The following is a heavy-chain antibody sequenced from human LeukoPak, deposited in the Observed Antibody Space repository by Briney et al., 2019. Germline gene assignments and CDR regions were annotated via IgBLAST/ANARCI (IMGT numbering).Heavy chain of an antibody. CDR3: AKENYYGMDA. J-gene: IGHJ6*02. V-gene: IGHV3-74*01. CDR1: GLTFSSYW. CDR2: INRDGSIT. Sequence: GGSLRLSCAASGLTFSSYWMHWVRQAPGKGLVWVSRINRDGSITSYGDSVKGRFTIPRDNAKNTLYLQMSSLRAEDTAVYYCAKENYYGMDAWGQGTTVTVSS.